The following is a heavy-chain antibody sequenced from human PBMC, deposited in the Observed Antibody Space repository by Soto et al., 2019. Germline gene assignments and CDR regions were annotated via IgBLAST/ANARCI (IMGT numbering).Heavy chain of an antibody. J-gene: IGHJ6*02. CDR3: ARGSEAYYYYYGMDV. Sequence: GGSLRLSCAASGFTFSGYWMHWVRQAPGKGLAWVSHISYDGTETTYADSVKGRFTISRDNPKSTLYLQMNSVRAEDTGVYYCARGSEAYYYYYGMDVWGQGTTVTVSS. CDR2: ISYDGTET. V-gene: IGHV3-74*03. CDR1: GFTFSGYW.